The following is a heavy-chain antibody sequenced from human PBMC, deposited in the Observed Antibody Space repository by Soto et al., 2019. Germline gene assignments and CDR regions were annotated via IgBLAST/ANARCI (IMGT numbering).Heavy chain of an antibody. CDR1: GGTFSSYA. J-gene: IGHJ4*02. Sequence: SVKVSCKASGGTFSSYAISWVRQAPGQGLEWMGGIIPIFGTANYAQKFQGRVTITADESTSTAYMELSSLRSEDTAVYYCARTWRVNLPNQPLNYWGQGTLVTVSS. V-gene: IGHV1-69*13. CDR3: ARTWRVNLPNQPLNY. CDR2: IIPIFGTA. D-gene: IGHD2-2*01.